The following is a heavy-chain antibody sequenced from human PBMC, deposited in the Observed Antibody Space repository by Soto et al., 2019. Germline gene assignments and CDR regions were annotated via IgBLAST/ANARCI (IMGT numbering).Heavy chain of an antibody. CDR1: GFSLSTSGVG. Sequence: QITLKESGPPLVKPTQTLTLTCTFSGFSLSTSGVGVGWIRQPPGKALEWLALIYWDDDKRYSPSLKSRLTTTKXXSXNXXVLTMTNMDPVDTATYYCAHIAPPVITMISSYFDYWGQGTLVTVSS. V-gene: IGHV2-5*02. J-gene: IGHJ4*02. CDR3: AHIAPPVITMISSYFDY. CDR2: IYWDDDK. D-gene: IGHD3-22*01.